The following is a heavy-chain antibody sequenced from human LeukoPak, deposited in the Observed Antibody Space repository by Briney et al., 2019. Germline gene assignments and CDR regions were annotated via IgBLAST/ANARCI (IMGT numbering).Heavy chain of an antibody. CDR2: LSGSGDRT. CDR1: GFTFNSYA. J-gene: IGHJ6*03. CDR3: ARGGTNYYYMDV. Sequence: GGSLRLSCAASGFTFNSYAMSWVRQVPGKGLEWVSALSGSGDRTFYVDSVKGRFTVSRDNSKNTLYLQMDSLRVDDTALYYCARGGTNYYYMDVWGNGTTVTVSS. V-gene: IGHV3-23*01.